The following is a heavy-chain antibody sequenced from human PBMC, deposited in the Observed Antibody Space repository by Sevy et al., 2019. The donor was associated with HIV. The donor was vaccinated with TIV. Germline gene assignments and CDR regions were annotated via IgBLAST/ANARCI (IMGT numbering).Heavy chain of an antibody. CDR3: AKGENYYYYYGMDV. Sequence: GGSLRLSCAASGFTFSIYAMSWVRQAPGKGLEWVSAISGSGGSTYYADSVKGRFTISSDNSKNTLYLQMNSLRAEDTAVYYCAKGENYYYYYGMDVWGQGTTVTVSS. V-gene: IGHV3-23*01. CDR1: GFTFSIYA. J-gene: IGHJ6*02. CDR2: ISGSGGST.